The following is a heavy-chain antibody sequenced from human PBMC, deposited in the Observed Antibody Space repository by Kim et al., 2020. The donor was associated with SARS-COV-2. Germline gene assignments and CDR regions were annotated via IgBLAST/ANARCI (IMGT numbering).Heavy chain of an antibody. CDR3: ARGGNSRSAYYYGMDV. Sequence: GGSLRLSCAASGFTFSSYSMNWVRQAPGKGLEWVSYISSSSSTIYYAYSVKGRFTISRDNAKNSLYLQMNSLRDEDTAVYYCARGGNSRSAYYYGMDVWGQATTVTVSS. V-gene: IGHV3-48*02. D-gene: IGHD5-12*01. J-gene: IGHJ6*02. CDR1: GFTFSSYS. CDR2: ISSSSSTI.